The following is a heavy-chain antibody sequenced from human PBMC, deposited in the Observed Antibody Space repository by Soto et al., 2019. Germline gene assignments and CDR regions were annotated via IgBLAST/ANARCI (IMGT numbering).Heavy chain of an antibody. J-gene: IGHJ4*02. CDR3: AGGSGWLVTD. Sequence: DVQLVESGGGLVQPGGSLRLSCAASGFTFSTYWMNWVRQAPGKGLEWVANIKQDGSENYYVDSVKGRFTISRDNAKNVVFVQMSNLRAEDTGVYFCAGGSGWLVTDWGQGTLVTASS. CDR1: GFTFSTYW. D-gene: IGHD6-19*01. V-gene: IGHV3-7*04. CDR2: IKQDGSEN.